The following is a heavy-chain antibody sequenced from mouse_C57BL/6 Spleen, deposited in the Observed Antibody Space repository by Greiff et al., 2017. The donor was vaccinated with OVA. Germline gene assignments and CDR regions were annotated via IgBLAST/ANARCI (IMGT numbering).Heavy chain of an antibody. CDR3: ARSGRRTWYFDV. V-gene: IGHV1-18*01. Sequence: EVKLVESGPELVKPGASVKIPCKASGYTFTDYNMDWVKQSHGKSLEWIGDINPNNGGTIYNQKFKGKATLTVDKSSSTAYMELRSLTSEDTAVYYCARSGRRTWYFDVWGTGTTVTVSS. D-gene: IGHD2-12*01. CDR2: INPNNGGT. J-gene: IGHJ1*03. CDR1: GYTFTDYN.